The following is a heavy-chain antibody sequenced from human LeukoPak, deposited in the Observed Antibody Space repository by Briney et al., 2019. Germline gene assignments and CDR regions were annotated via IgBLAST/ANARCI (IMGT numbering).Heavy chain of an antibody. CDR2: IYSGGST. V-gene: IGHV3-66*01. CDR3: ARIKRENIAAAGTVDY. Sequence: GGSLRLSCAASGFTFSSYWMSWVRQAPGKGLEWVSVIYSGGSTYYADSVKGRFTISRDNSKNTLYLQMNSLRAEDTAVYYCARIKRENIAAAGTVDYWGQGTLVTVSS. D-gene: IGHD6-13*01. CDR1: GFTFSSYW. J-gene: IGHJ4*02.